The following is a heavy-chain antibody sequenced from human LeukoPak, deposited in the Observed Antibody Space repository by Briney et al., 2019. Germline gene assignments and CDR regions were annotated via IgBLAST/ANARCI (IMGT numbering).Heavy chain of an antibody. CDR1: GYSISSGYY. CDR3: ARHGGLRYQLLYNY. Sequence: PSETLSLTCAVSGYSISSGYYWGWIRQPPGKGLEWIGSIYHSGSTYYNPSLKSRVTISVDTSKNQFSLKLSSVTAADTAVYYCARHGGLRYQLLYNYWGQGTLVTVSS. CDR2: IYHSGST. V-gene: IGHV4-38-2*01. J-gene: IGHJ4*02. D-gene: IGHD2-2*02.